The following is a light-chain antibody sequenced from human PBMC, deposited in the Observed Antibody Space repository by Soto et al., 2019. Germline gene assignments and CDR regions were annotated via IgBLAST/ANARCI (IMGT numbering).Light chain of an antibody. CDR3: MQAVHWPFT. J-gene: IGKJ3*01. CDR2: RVS. CDR1: QSLVYSDGQTY. Sequence: DIVLTQSPLHLPVTLGQPASISCTSSQSLVYSDGQTYLSWFQQRPGQAPRRLIYRVSNRDTGVPVRFSASGSGTDFTLKISRVEAEDVAVYFCMQAVHWPFTFGPGTKVDIK. V-gene: IGKV2-30*01.